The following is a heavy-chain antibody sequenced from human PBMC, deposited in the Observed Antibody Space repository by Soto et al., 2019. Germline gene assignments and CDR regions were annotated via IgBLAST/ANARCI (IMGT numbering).Heavy chain of an antibody. CDR3: TTDAPQYSGSEL. V-gene: IGHV3-9*01. D-gene: IGHD1-26*01. J-gene: IGHJ4*02. CDR2: ISWNSGSI. Sequence: PGGSLRLSCAASGFTFDDYAMHWVRQAPGKGLEWVSGISWNSGSIGYAGPVRGRVTISRDDSENTIYLQMNSLESEDTAVYYCTTDAPQYSGSELWGQGTLVTVSS. CDR1: GFTFDDYA.